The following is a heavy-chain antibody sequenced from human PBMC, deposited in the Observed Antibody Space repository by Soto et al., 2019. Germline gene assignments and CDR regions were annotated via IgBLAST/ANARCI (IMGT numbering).Heavy chain of an antibody. CDR1: GHTFTSYD. Sequence: ASVKVSCKASGHTFTSYDINWVRQATGQGLEWMGWMNPNSGNTGYAQKFQGRVTMTRNTSISTAYMELSSLRSEDTAVYYCARGLSRITMIVVVDNWFDPWGQGTLVTVSS. J-gene: IGHJ5*02. V-gene: IGHV1-8*01. D-gene: IGHD3-22*01. CDR3: ARGLSRITMIVVVDNWFDP. CDR2: MNPNSGNT.